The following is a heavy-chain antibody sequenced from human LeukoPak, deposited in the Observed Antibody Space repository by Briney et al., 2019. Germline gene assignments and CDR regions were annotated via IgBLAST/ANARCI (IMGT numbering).Heavy chain of an antibody. Sequence: GGSLRLSCAASGFTFSSYGMHWVRQAPGKGLEWEAVIWYDGSNKYYADSVKGRFTISRDNSKNTLYLQMNSLRAEDTAVYYCARVLYYDILTSYYGMDVWGQGTTVTVSS. CDR3: ARVLYYDILTSYYGMDV. J-gene: IGHJ6*02. V-gene: IGHV3-33*01. CDR2: IWYDGSNK. CDR1: GFTFSSYG. D-gene: IGHD3-9*01.